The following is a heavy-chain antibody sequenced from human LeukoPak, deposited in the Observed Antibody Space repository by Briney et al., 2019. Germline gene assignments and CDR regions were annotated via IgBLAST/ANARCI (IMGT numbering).Heavy chain of an antibody. Sequence: SETLSLTCAVHGGSFSGYSWSWILHPPGEGLLWTKEINHSGSTNNNPSSKSRVTITVETSNNQFSLKLSSVTAADTAVYYCARGGNDYGDYLLDYWGQGTLVTVSS. CDR1: GGSFSGYS. J-gene: IGHJ4*02. CDR2: INHSGST. V-gene: IGHV4-34*01. CDR3: ARGGNDYGDYLLDY. D-gene: IGHD4-17*01.